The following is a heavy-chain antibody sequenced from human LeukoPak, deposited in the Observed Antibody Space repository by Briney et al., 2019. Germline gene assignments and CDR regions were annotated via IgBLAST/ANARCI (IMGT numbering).Heavy chain of an antibody. CDR1: GFTFSTYA. CDR3: AKRSAESSGYFDY. D-gene: IGHD6-19*01. V-gene: IGHV3-23*01. J-gene: IGHJ4*02. CDR2: ITGSGAFT. Sequence: PGRSLRLSCAASGFTFSTYAMHWVRQAPGRGLEWVSAITGSGAFTDYADSVKGRFTISRDNPKNTLYLQMNSLRAEDTAVYYCAKRSAESSGYFDYWGQGTLVTVSS.